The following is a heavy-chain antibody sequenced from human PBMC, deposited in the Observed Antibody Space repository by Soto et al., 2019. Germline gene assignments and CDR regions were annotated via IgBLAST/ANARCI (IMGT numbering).Heavy chain of an antibody. CDR3: ARESCGGDCYSGLDQ. J-gene: IGHJ4*02. CDR1: GYTFTTYA. D-gene: IGHD2-21*02. Sequence: ASVKVSCKPSGYTFTTYAISWVLQAPGQGLEWMGWINTYSGNTNYAQKLQGRVTMTTDTSTSTAYMELRSLRSDDTAVYYCARESCGGDCYSGLDQWGQGTLVTV. CDR2: INTYSGNT. V-gene: IGHV1-18*01.